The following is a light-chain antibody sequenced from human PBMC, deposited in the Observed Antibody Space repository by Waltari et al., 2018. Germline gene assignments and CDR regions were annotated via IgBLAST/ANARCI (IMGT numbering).Light chain of an antibody. CDR2: KTN. CDR1: SGSLPSTSS. CDR3: VIYMGSGIWV. J-gene: IGLJ3*02. V-gene: IGLV8-61*01. Sequence: QTVVTQEPSLSVSPGETVTLTCALSSGSLPSTSSPIWYQQSPGQAPRTLVYKTNIRSSGVPDRFSGSVLGNKAALTITGAQADDESDYYCVIYMGSGIWVFGGGTKLTVL.